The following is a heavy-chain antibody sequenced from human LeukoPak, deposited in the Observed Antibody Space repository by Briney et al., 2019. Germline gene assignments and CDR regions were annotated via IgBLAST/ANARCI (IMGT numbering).Heavy chain of an antibody. CDR3: ARDGYYYDSSGYYGKFDY. V-gene: IGHV4-59*01. CDR1: GGSFSTYY. D-gene: IGHD3-22*01. Sequence: SETLSLTCTVSGGSFSTYYWSWIRQPPGKGLEWIGYIYYSGTTNYNPSLKSRITMSVDTPTNQFSLTLNSVTAADTAVYYCARDGYYYDSSGYYGKFDYWGQGTLVTVSS. J-gene: IGHJ4*02. CDR2: IYYSGTT.